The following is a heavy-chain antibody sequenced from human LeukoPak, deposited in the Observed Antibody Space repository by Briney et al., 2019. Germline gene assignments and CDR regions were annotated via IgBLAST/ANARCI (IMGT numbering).Heavy chain of an antibody. J-gene: IGHJ3*02. CDR2: ISTYDGNA. CDR1: GYSFTSYG. CDR3: ARDNGVVRGVIHPNDAFDI. V-gene: IGHV1-18*01. D-gene: IGHD3-10*01. Sequence: ASVKVSCKASGYSFTSYGITWVRQAPGQGLEWMGWISTYDGNANYAQKLQGRVTMTTDTSTITAYMELRSLRSEDTAVYYCARDNGVVRGVIHPNDAFDIWGQGTMVTVSS.